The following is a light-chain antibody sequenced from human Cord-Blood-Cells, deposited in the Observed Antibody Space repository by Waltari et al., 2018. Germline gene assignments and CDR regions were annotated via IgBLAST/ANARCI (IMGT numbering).Light chain of an antibody. J-gene: IGLJ2*01. CDR1: SSDVGGYNY. V-gene: IGLV2-8*01. CDR2: EVS. Sequence: QSALTQPPSASGSPGQSVTISCTGTSSDVGGYNYVSWYQQHPGKAPKLMIYEVSKRPSGVPDRVSGLKAGSTASLTVSGLQAEDEADYYCSSYAGSNNLVFGGGTKLTVL. CDR3: SSYAGSNNLV.